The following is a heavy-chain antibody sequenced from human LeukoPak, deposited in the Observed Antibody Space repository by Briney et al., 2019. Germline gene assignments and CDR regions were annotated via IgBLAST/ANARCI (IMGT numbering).Heavy chain of an antibody. V-gene: IGHV1-69*05. CDR2: IIPTFGTA. CDR1: GGTFTSYA. CDR3: ARVLYYDSSGYSTYYYYMDV. J-gene: IGHJ6*03. D-gene: IGHD3-22*01. Sequence: ASVKVSCKASGGTFTSYAISWVRQAPGQGLEWMGGIIPTFGTANYAQKFQGRVTITTDESTSTAYMELSSLRPEDTAVYYCARVLYYDSSGYSTYYYYMDVWGKGTTVTVSS.